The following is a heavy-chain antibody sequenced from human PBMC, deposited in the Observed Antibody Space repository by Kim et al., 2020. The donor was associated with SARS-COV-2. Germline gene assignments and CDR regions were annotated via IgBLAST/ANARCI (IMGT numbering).Heavy chain of an antibody. Sequence: SLKSRVTISVDTAKNQFSLKLSSVTAADTAVYYCARGPYLSYYYYYGMDVWGQGTTVTVSS. J-gene: IGHJ6*02. CDR3: ARGPYLSYYYYYGMDV. V-gene: IGHV4-34*01.